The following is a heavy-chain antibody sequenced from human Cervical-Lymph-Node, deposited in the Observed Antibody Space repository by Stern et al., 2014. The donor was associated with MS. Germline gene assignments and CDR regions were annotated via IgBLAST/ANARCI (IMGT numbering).Heavy chain of an antibody. J-gene: IGHJ4*02. D-gene: IGHD4-17*01. Sequence: VQLVQSGAEVKKPGGFLRISGKGLGNSFPTSGIGWGRQIPGKGRGWMGIIYPGDSDTRYSPSFQGQVTISADKSISTAYLQWSSLKASDTAMYYCARLPGGYGDPLDYWGQGTLVTVSS. CDR2: IYPGDSDT. CDR3: ARLPGGYGDPLDY. V-gene: IGHV5-51*01. CDR1: GNSFPTSG.